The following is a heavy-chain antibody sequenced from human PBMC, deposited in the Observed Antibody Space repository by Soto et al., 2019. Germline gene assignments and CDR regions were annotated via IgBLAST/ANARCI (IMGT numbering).Heavy chain of an antibody. V-gene: IGHV3-7*03. Sequence: GGCMRLACAASGFTVRNFWMSWARQAPGKGLEWVANIKGDGSVTQYVASVEGRFTISRDNAKYSLYLQMNSLRVEDTALYYCVIPTRSVRGMGVWGQGTTVTVSS. CDR2: IKGDGSVT. J-gene: IGHJ6*02. D-gene: IGHD6-6*01. CDR3: VIPTRSVRGMGV. CDR1: GFTVRNFW.